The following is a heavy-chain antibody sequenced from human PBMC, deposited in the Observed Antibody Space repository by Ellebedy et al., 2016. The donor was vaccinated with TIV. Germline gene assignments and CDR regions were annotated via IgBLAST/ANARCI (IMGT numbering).Heavy chain of an antibody. V-gene: IGHV3-30-3*02. D-gene: IGHD2-21*02. J-gene: IGHJ3*02. CDR3: AKGEVVTTIGAFDI. CDR2: DGSNK. Sequence: DGSNKYSADSVKGRFTVSRDNSKNTLYLQMNSLRAEDTAVYYCAKGEVVTTIGAFDIWGQGTMVTVSS.